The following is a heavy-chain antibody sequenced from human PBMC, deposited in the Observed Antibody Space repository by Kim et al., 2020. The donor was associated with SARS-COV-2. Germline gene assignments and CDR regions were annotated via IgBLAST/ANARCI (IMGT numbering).Heavy chain of an antibody. CDR3: AKGKGDWNGYNSRVYDC. CDR1: GFSFSNYA. Sequence: GGSLRLSCEASGFSFSNYAMSWVRQAPGKGLECVSTISGNGVKTYYAGSVKGRFTISSDTSKNTVSLQMNSLRAEDTAVYYCAKGKGDWNGYNSRVYDCWGQGTLVTVSS. CDR2: ISGNGVKT. V-gene: IGHV3-23*01. J-gene: IGHJ4*02. D-gene: IGHD3-3*01.